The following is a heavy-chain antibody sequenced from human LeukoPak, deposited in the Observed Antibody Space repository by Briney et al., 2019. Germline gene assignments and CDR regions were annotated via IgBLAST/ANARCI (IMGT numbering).Heavy chain of an antibody. CDR1: GFTFSNHA. J-gene: IGHJ4*02. CDR2: IGRGIR. V-gene: IGHV3-48*04. Sequence: GGSLRLSCAVAGFTFSNHAMNWVRQAPGKGLEWVSHIGRGIRYADSVKGRFTISRDNAKNSVYLQMNSLRAEDTAVYYCARDAPAGEKPEYFFDYWGQGTLVAVSS. CDR3: ARDAPAGEKPEYFFDY.